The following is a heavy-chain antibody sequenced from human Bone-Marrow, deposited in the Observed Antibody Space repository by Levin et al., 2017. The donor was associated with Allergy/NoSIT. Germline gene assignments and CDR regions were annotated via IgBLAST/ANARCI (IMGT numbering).Heavy chain of an antibody. CDR2: INHSGST. D-gene: IGHD3-9*01. Sequence: KPSETLSLTCAVYGGSFSGYYWSWIRQPPGKGLEWIGEINHSGSTNYNPSLKSRVTISVDTSKNQFSLKLSSVTAADTAVYYCARGPIFTTNGGSFYNWFDPWGQGTLVTVSS. CDR1: GGSFSGYY. J-gene: IGHJ5*02. V-gene: IGHV4-34*01. CDR3: ARGPIFTTNGGSFYNWFDP.